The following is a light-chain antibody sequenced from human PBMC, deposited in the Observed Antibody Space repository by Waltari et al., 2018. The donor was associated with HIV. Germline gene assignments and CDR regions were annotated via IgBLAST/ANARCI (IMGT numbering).Light chain of an antibody. CDR3: CSYGGTYNV. Sequence: QSALTQPRPVSGSPGQSVPISCTGTSSYVGGYNSVSWYQQHPGKAPTLLIYQVSKWPSGVPDRFSGSKSGNTASLTISGLRADDEADYYCCSYGGTYNVFGTGTKVTIL. V-gene: IGLV2-11*01. J-gene: IGLJ1*01. CDR2: QVS. CDR1: SSYVGGYNS.